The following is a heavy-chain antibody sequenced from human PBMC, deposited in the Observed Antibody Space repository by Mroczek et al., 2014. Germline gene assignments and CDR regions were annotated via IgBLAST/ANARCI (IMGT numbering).Heavy chain of an antibody. CDR1: GGSISSYY. CDR3: AGTTVVTAPLEYYYYYYGMDV. D-gene: IGHD4-23*01. Sequence: KESGPGLVKPSETLSLTCTVSGGSISSYYWSWIRQPPGKGLEWIGYIYYSGSTNYNPSLKSRVTISVDTSKNQFSLKLSSVTAADTAVYYCAGTTVVTAPLEYYYYYYGMDVWGQGTTVTVSS. J-gene: IGHJ6*02. CDR2: IYYSGST. V-gene: IGHV4-59*01.